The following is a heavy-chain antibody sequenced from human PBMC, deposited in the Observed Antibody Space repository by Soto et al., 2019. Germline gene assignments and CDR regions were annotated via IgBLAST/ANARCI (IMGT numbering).Heavy chain of an antibody. CDR2: VYPDDSDI. J-gene: IGHJ3*02. V-gene: IGHV5-51*01. CDR3: AKTLVGGGALDI. Sequence: EVQLVQSGAEVKKPGESLKISCKGSGYSFGNFWIAWVRQMPGKGLEWMGIVYPDDSDIRYSPSFQGQVTISADKSVSTAYLHLSPLRAPDPAIYYCAKTLVGGGALDIWGQGTVVTVSS. D-gene: IGHD1-26*01. CDR1: GYSFGNFW.